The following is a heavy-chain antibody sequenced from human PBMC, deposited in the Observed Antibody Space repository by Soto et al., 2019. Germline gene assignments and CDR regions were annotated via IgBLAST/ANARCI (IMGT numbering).Heavy chain of an antibody. V-gene: IGHV3-23*01. CDR3: AEKGSETAMARYGFDI. J-gene: IGHJ4*03. Sequence: GGSLRLSCAASGFTFSSYAMSWVRQAPGKGLEWVSAISGSGGSTYYADSVKGRFTISRDNSKNTLYLQMMSLRAEKTAVYYCAEKGSETAMARYGFDIWGHGTLVTVSS. D-gene: IGHD5-18*01. CDR2: ISGSGGST. CDR1: GFTFSSYA.